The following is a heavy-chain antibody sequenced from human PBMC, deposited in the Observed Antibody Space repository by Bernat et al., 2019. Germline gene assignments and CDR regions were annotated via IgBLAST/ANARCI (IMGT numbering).Heavy chain of an antibody. CDR1: GGSVSSGTYY. CDR2: IYYSGST. V-gene: IGHV4-61*01. D-gene: IGHD2-2*01. CDR3: ARSDCTTTSCYLFDY. J-gene: IGHJ4*02. Sequence: QVQLQESGPGLVKPSETLSLTCTVSGGSVSSGTYYWNWIRQPPGKGLEWIGYIYYSGSTNYNPSLKSRLTISVDTSKNQFSLKLSSVTAADTAVYYCARSDCTTTSCYLFDYWGQGTLVTVSS.